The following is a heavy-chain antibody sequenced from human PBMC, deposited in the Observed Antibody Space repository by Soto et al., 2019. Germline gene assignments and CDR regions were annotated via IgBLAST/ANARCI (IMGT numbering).Heavy chain of an antibody. V-gene: IGHV4-30-4*01. J-gene: IGHJ4*02. CDR3: ARTPPLGYFDY. CDR2: IYYSGST. CDR1: GGSISSGDYY. Sequence: SETLSLTCTVSGGSISSGDYYWSWIRQPPGKGLEWIGYIYYSGSTYYNPSLKSRVTISVDTSKNQFSLKLSSVTAADTAVYYCARTPPLGYFDYWGQGTLVTAPQ.